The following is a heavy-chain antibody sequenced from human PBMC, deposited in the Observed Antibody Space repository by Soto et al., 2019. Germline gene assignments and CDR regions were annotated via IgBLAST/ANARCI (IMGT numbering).Heavy chain of an antibody. CDR3: ARAIRGFSYVVDY. J-gene: IGHJ4*02. V-gene: IGHV3-48*02. Sequence: PGGSLRLSCAASGFTFSSHSINWVRQAPGKGLEWVSYISGSGATKYYADSVKGRFTISRDNARNSLYLQMSSLSDEDTAVCYCARAIRGFSYVVDYWGQGTLVTVSS. CDR1: GFTFSSHS. D-gene: IGHD5-18*01. CDR2: ISGSGATK.